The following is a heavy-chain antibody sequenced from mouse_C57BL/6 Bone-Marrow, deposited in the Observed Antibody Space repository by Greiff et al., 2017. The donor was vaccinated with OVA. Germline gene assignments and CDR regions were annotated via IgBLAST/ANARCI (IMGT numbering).Heavy chain of an antibody. J-gene: IGHJ3*01. D-gene: IGHD1-2*01. V-gene: IGHV5-6*01. CDR3: VRATARGFAY. CDR1: GFTFSSYG. CDR2: ISSGGSYT. Sequence: EVQGVESGGDLVKPGGSLKLSCAASGFTFSSYGMSWVRQTPDKRLEWVATISSGGSYTYYPDSVKGRFTISRDNAKNTLYLQMSSLKSEDTAMCDSVRATARGFAYWGQGTLVTVSA.